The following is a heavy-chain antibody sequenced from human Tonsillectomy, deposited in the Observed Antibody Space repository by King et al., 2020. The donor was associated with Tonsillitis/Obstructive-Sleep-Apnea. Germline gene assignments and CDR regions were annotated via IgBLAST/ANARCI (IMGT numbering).Heavy chain of an antibody. CDR1: GFTFSSYS. J-gene: IGHJ4*02. CDR3: ARDLSAIYSSSWGYYFDY. Sequence: VQLVESGGGLVKPGGSLRLSCVASGFTFSSYSMNWVRQAPGKGLEWVSSISSSSSYIYYADSVKGRFTISRDNAKNSLYLQMNSLRAEDTAVYYCARDLSAIYSSSWGYYFDYWGQGTLVTVSS. CDR2: ISSSSSYI. D-gene: IGHD6-13*01. V-gene: IGHV3-21*01.